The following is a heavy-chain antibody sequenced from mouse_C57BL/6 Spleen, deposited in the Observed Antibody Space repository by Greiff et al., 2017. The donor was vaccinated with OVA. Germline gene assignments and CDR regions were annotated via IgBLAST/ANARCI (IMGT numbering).Heavy chain of an antibody. V-gene: IGHV5-6*01. Sequence: EVQVVESGGDLVKPGGSLKLSCAASGFTFSSYGMSWVRQTPDKRLEWVATISSGGSYTYYPDSVKGRFTISRDNAKNTLYLQMSSLKSEDTSMYYCARKDLLFDYWGQGTTLTVSS. CDR3: ARKDLLFDY. CDR1: GFTFSSYG. J-gene: IGHJ2*01. CDR2: ISSGGSYT.